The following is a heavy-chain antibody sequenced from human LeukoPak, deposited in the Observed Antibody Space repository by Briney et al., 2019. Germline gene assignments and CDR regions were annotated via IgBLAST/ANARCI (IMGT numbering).Heavy chain of an antibody. Sequence: GGSLRLSCAASGFTFSSYAMSWVRQAPGKGLEWVSAISGSGGSTYYADSVKGRFTISRDNSKNTLYLQMNSLRAEDTAVYYCAKSGGSGSYYNPYYYCGMDVWGQGTTVTVSS. CDR1: GFTFSSYA. V-gene: IGHV3-23*01. D-gene: IGHD3-10*01. CDR2: ISGSGGST. CDR3: AKSGGSGSYYNPYYYCGMDV. J-gene: IGHJ6*02.